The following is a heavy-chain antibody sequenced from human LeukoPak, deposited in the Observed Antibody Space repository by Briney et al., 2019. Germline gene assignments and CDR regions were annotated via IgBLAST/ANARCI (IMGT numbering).Heavy chain of an antibody. D-gene: IGHD3-22*01. J-gene: IGHJ1*01. V-gene: IGHV3-30*18. Sequence: GGSLRLSCAASGFTFSSYGMHWVRQAPGKGLEGVAVISYDGSNKYYADSVKGRFTISRDNPKNTLYLQMNSLRAEDTAVYYCAKDPYYYDSSGYYGGYFQHWGQGTLVTVSS. CDR3: AKDPYYYDSSGYYGGYFQH. CDR1: GFTFSSYG. CDR2: ISYDGSNK.